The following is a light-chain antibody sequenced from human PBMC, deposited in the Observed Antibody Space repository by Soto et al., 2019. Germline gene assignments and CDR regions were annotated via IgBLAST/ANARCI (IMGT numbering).Light chain of an antibody. CDR1: QAIGVY. Sequence: DIQVTQSPSSLSASLGDRVTITCRANQAIGVYLAWFQQQPGKVPKLLIYAASALQSGVPSRFSGSGSGTDFPLTISSLQPKNIATYYCQKYNSAPLTSGGGTRVDIK. CDR2: AAS. V-gene: IGKV1-27*01. J-gene: IGKJ4*01. CDR3: QKYNSAPLT.